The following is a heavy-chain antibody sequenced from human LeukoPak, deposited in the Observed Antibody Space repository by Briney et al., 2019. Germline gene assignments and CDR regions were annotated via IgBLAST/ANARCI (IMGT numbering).Heavy chain of an antibody. V-gene: IGHV3-23*01. J-gene: IGHJ2*01. Sequence: GGSLRLSCAASGFTFTSQGMAWVRQAPGKELEWVSAITGSGDNTYYADSVKGRFTISRDNSKNTLYLQMNSLSAEDTAVYYCAKMQGFFDLWGRGTLVTVSS. CDR2: ITGSGDNT. CDR3: AKMQGFFDL. CDR1: GFTFTSQG.